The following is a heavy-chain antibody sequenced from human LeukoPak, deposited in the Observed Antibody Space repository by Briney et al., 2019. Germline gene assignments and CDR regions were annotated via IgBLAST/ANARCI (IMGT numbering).Heavy chain of an antibody. CDR3: AKDKSVTSGNYYWDY. CDR2: ISGGGGST. CDR1: GFTFSSYA. D-gene: IGHD3-10*01. V-gene: IGHV3-23*01. J-gene: IGHJ4*02. Sequence: GGSLKLSCAASGFTFSSYAMIWVRQAPGKGLEWVSGISGGGGSTYYSDSVKGRFTISRDNSKNTLYLQRNSLRAEDTAVYYGAKDKSVTSGNYYWDYWGQGTLVTVSS.